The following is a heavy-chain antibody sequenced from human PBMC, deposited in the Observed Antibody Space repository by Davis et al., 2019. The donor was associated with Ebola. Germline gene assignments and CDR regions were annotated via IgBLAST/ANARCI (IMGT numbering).Heavy chain of an antibody. D-gene: IGHD6-13*01. V-gene: IGHV1-2*06. CDR2: INPNSGGT. CDR1: GYTFTSYD. J-gene: IGHJ5*02. CDR3: ARTGLGGSSWYGGNWFDP. Sequence: ASVKVSCKASGYTFTSYDINWVRQATGQGLEWMGRINPNSGGTNYAQKFQGRVTMTRDTSISTAYMELSRLRSDDTAVYYCARTGLGGSSWYGGNWFDPWGQGTLVTVSS.